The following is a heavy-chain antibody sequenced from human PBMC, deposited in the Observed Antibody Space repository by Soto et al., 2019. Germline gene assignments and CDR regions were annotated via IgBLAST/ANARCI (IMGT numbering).Heavy chain of an antibody. CDR2: ISGSGGST. CDR3: ATIIIPAATNFY. Sequence: EVQLLESGGGLVQPGGSLRLSCAASGITFTAYAMSWVRQAPGKGLEWVSSISGSGGSTYYADSVKGRLTISRDNSKKTLYLQMNSLRAEDTAVYYCATIIIPAATNFYWGQGTLVTVSS. J-gene: IGHJ4*02. V-gene: IGHV3-23*01. D-gene: IGHD2-2*01. CDR1: GITFTAYA.